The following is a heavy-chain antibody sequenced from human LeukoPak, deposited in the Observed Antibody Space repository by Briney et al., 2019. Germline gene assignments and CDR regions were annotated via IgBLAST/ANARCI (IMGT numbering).Heavy chain of an antibody. CDR2: IYSGGST. V-gene: IGHV3-66*01. CDR3: ARDRTGQQLISRKEYYYMDV. D-gene: IGHD4-11*01. CDR1: GFTVSSNY. J-gene: IGHJ6*03. Sequence: GGSLRFSCAAFGFTVSSNYMSWVPQAPGKGLEGGSIIYSGGSTYYADSVKGRFTTPRDNSKNTLYLQMNTLRAEDTAVYYCARDRTGQQLISRKEYYYMDVWGKGTTVTISS.